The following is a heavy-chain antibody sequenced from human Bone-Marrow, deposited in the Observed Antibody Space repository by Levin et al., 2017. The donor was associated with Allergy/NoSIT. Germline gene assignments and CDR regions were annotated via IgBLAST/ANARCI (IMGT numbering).Heavy chain of an antibody. CDR2: IYTSGST. J-gene: IGHJ4*02. CDR3: ASVYCSRGACYFDN. D-gene: IGHD2-15*01. CDR1: GGSISSGSQY. Sequence: TSETLSLTCAVSGGSISSGSQYWSWIRQPAGKGLEWIGRIYTSGSTNYNPSLQSRVTISIDRSKNQLSLKLSSVTAADTALYYCASVYCSRGACYFDNWGQGTLVTVSS. V-gene: IGHV4-61*02.